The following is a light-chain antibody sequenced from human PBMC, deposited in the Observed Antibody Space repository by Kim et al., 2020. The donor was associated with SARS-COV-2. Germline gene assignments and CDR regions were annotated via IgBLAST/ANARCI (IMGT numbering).Light chain of an antibody. CDR1: SLRSYN. J-gene: IGLJ2*01. CDR3: NSRDSNDNVV. V-gene: IGLV3-19*01. CDR2: GKN. Sequence: VAFGQKVSMTSQGDSLRSYNATWYQQKPGQAPILVIYGKNNRPSGIPDRFSGSSSGNTASLTITGTQAGDEADYYCNSRDSNDNVVFGGGTKLTVL.